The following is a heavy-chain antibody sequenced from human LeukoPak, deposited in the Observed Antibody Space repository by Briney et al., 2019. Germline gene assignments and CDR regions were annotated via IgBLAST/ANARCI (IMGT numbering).Heavy chain of an antibody. J-gene: IGHJ4*02. CDR1: GFTFSSYA. CDR3: AKSEWELAPPEPFDY. V-gene: IGHV3-23*01. D-gene: IGHD1-26*01. Sequence: GGTLRLSCAASGFTFSSYAMSWVRQAQGKGLEWVSAISGSGGSTYYADSVKGRFTISRDNSKNTLYLQMNSLRAEDTAVYYCAKSEWELAPPEPFDYWGQGTLVTVSS. CDR2: ISGSGGST.